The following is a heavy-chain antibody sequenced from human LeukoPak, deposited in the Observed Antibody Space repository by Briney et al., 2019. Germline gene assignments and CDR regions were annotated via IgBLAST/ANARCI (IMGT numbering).Heavy chain of an antibody. V-gene: IGHV1-69*13. J-gene: IGHJ5*02. CDR3: ARVSYGDNWFDP. CDR1: GGTFSSYA. Sequence: SVKVSCKASGGTFSSYAISWVRQAPGQGLEWMGGIIPIFGTANYAQKFQGRVTITADESTSTAYIELSSLRSEDTAVYYCARVSYGDNWFDPWGQGTLVTVSS. D-gene: IGHD4-17*01. CDR2: IIPIFGTA.